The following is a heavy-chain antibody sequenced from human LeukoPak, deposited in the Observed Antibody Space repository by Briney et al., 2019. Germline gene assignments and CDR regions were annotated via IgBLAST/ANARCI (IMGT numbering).Heavy chain of an antibody. CDR2: ISSSSSYT. CDR1: GFTFSDYY. CDR3: ARDKEESSGWYAYYYYGMDV. Sequence: GGSLRLSCAASGFTFSDYYMSWIRQAPGKGLEWVSYISSSSSYTNYADSVKGRFTISRDNAKNSLYLQVNSLRAEDTAVYYCARDKEESSGWYAYYYYGMDVWGKGTTVTVSS. V-gene: IGHV3-11*06. D-gene: IGHD6-19*01. J-gene: IGHJ6*04.